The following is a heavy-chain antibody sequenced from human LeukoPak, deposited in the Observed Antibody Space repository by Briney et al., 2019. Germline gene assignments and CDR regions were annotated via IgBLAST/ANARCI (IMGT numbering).Heavy chain of an antibody. J-gene: IGHJ4*02. CDR2: IKQDGSEK. Sequence: PGGSLRLSCAASGFTFSSYWMSWVRQAPGKGLEWVANIKQDGSEKYYVDSVKGRFTISRDNAKNSLYLQMNSLRAEDTAVYYCAKDHPQGICWWTLAYFANWAQETLVTVS. D-gene: IGHD2-21*01. CDR1: GFTFSSYW. CDR3: AKDHPQGICWWTLAYFAN. V-gene: IGHV3-7*01.